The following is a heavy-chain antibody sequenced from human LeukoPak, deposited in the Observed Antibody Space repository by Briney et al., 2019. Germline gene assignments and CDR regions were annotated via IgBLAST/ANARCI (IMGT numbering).Heavy chain of an antibody. J-gene: IGHJ4*02. V-gene: IGHV3-21*01. CDR3: ARGPRGYSGYGYYFDY. CDR1: GFTFSSYS. CDR2: ISSSSSYI. Sequence: GGSLRLSCAASGFTFSSYSMNWVRQAPGKGLEWVSSISSSSSYIYYADSVKGRFTISRDNAKNSLYLQMNGLRAEDTAVYYCARGPRGYSGYGYYFDYWGQGTLVTVSS. D-gene: IGHD5-12*01.